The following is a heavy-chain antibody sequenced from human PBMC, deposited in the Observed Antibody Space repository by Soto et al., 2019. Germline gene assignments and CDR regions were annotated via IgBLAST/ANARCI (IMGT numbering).Heavy chain of an antibody. D-gene: IGHD3-3*01. CDR2: ISYDGSNK. Sequence: QVQLVESGGGVVQPGRSLRLSCAASGFTFSSCAMHWVRQAPGKGLEWVALISYDGSNKYYADSVKGRFTISRDNSKKTLYLKMNSLGAEETAVYYCARDKRDLRFLEWSYYFAYGGQGTLVTVSS. V-gene: IGHV3-30-3*01. CDR1: GFTFSSCA. CDR3: ARDKRDLRFLEWSYYFAY. J-gene: IGHJ4*02.